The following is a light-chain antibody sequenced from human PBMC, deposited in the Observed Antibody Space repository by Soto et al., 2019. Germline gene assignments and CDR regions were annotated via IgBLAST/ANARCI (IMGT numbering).Light chain of an antibody. CDR3: QQATDWPPIT. J-gene: IGKJ5*01. CDR1: QNVGTF. V-gene: IGKV3-11*01. Sequence: EFVLLLSTSNLSLSPGDRSTLSCLGSQNVGTFLAWYQQRPGQVPRLLIYDASNRATGIPARFSGSGSGTDFTLTISSLSPEDFGIHYCQQATDWPPITLGQGTRLEI. CDR2: DAS.